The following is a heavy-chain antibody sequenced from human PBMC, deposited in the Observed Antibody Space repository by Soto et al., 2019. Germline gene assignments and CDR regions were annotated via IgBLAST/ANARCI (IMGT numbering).Heavy chain of an antibody. CDR1: GYTFTSCG. D-gene: IGHD3-22*01. Sequence: VSCKASGYTFTSCGISWVRQAPGQGLEWMGWISAYNGNTNYAQKLQGRVTMTRDTSTSTVYMELSSLRSEDTAVYYCARDRLRSRSSYYYDSSGYYTAFDIWGQGTMVTVSS. CDR3: ARDRLRSRSSYYYDSSGYYTAFDI. V-gene: IGHV1-18*01. J-gene: IGHJ3*02. CDR2: ISAYNGNT.